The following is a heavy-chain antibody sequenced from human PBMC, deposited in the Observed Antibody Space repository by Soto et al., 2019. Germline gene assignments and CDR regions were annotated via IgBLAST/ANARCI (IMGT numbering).Heavy chain of an antibody. V-gene: IGHV5-51*01. CDR1: GYSFTSYW. D-gene: IGHD3-3*01. CDR2: IYPGDSDT. Sequence: PGESLKISCKGSGYSFTSYWIGWVRQMPGKGLEWMGIIYPGDSDTRYSPSFQGQVTVSADKSISTAYLQWSSLKASDTAMYYYETFYYDFWSGYSYGMDVWGQGTTVTVSS. CDR3: ETFYYDFWSGYSYGMDV. J-gene: IGHJ6*02.